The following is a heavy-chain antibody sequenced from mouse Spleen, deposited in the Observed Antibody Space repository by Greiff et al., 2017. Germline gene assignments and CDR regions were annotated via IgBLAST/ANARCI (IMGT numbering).Heavy chain of an antibody. Sequence: EVQRVESEGGLVQPGSSMKLSCTASGFTFSDYYMAWVRQAPEKGLEWVANINYDGSSTYYLDSLKSRFIISRDNAKNILYLQMSSLKSEDTATYYCAREGYGSSFFDYWGQGTTLTVSS. CDR2: INYDGSST. CDR3: AREGYGSSFFDY. CDR1: GFTFSDYY. V-gene: IGHV5-16*01. D-gene: IGHD1-1*01. J-gene: IGHJ2*01.